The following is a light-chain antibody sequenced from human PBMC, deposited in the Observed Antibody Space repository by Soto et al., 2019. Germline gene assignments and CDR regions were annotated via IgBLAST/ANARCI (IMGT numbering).Light chain of an antibody. V-gene: IGKV3-11*01. CDR1: QSVSSY. CDR2: DAS. CDR3: QHRSNWLA. Sequence: EIVLTQSPATLSLSPGERATRSCRASQSVSSYLAWYQQKPGQAPRLLIYDASNRATGIPARFSGSGSGTDFTLTITILEPEDFAVYYCQHRSNWLAFGGGTKVEIK. J-gene: IGKJ4*01.